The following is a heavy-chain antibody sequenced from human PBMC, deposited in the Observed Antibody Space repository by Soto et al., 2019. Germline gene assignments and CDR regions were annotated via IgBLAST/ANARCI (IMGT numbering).Heavy chain of an antibody. J-gene: IGHJ6*02. CDR1: GHSFTSYW. Sequence: PGESLKISCKGSGHSFTSYWIGWVRQMPGKGLECMGIIYPGDSDTRYSPSFQGQVTISADKSISTAYLQWSSLKASDTAMYYCVRQGLNLGDIVLVPAYYYYGMDVWGQGTTVTVSS. V-gene: IGHV5-51*01. CDR3: VRQGLNLGDIVLVPAYYYYGMDV. D-gene: IGHD2-2*01. CDR2: IYPGDSDT.